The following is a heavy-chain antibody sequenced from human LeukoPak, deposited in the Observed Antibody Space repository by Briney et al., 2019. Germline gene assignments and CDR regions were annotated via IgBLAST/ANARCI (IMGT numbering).Heavy chain of an antibody. V-gene: IGHV4-4*07. D-gene: IGHD6-19*01. CDR3: ARVGAVAAPSAAFDI. CDR2: IYTTGRT. CDR1: GGSISNYF. J-gene: IGHJ3*02. Sequence: PSETLSLTCTVSGGSISNYFWSWIRQPAGKGLERIGRIYTTGRTDYNPSLKSRVTISVDTSKNQFSLKLSSVTAADTAVYYCARVGAVAAPSAAFDIWGQGTMVTVSS.